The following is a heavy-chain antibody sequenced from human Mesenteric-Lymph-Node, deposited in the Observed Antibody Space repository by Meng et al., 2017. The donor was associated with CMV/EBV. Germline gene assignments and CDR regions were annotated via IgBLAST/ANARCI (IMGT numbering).Heavy chain of an antibody. CDR1: AGSISSSSYY. Sequence: QLQLQESGPGLVKPSETLSLTCTVSAGSISSSSYYWGWIRQPPGKGLEWIGRIYYSGSTYYNPSLKSRVTISVDTSKNQFSLKLSSVTAADTAVYYCARPHYYGSGSSPWFDPWGQGTLVTVSS. V-gene: IGHV4-39*01. D-gene: IGHD3-10*01. CDR3: ARPHYYGSGSSPWFDP. J-gene: IGHJ5*02. CDR2: IYYSGST.